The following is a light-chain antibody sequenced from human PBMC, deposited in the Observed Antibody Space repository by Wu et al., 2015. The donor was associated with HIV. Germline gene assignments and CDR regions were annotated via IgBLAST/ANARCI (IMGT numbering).Light chain of an antibody. CDR3: QQYGGAPFT. CDR2: GAS. J-gene: IGKJ4*01. CDR1: QSVSSSY. Sequence: EIVLTQSPGTLSLSPGERAILSCRASQSVSSSYLAWYQQKPGQAPRLLIYGASSRATRIPERFSGSGSGTDFTLTISRLEPEDVAVYYCQQYGGAPFTFGGGTKMEI. V-gene: IGKV3-20*01.